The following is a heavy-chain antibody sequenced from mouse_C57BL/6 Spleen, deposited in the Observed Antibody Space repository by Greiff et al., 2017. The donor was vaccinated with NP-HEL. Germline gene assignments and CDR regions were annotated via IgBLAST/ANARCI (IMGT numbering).Heavy chain of an antibody. Sequence: VQLQQSGPELVKPGASVKISCKASGYTFTDYYMNWVKQSHGKSLEWIGDINPNNGGTSYNQKFKGKATLTVDKSSSTAYMELRSLTSEDSAVYYCARRRGYDYDRYFDVWGTGTTVTVSS. J-gene: IGHJ1*03. V-gene: IGHV1-26*01. CDR3: ARRRGYDYDRYFDV. D-gene: IGHD2-4*01. CDR1: GYTFTDYY. CDR2: INPNNGGT.